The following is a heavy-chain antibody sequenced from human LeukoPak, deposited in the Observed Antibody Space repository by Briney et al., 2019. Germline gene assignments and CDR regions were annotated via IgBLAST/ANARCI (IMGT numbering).Heavy chain of an antibody. J-gene: IGHJ5*02. CDR3: AKGAGGFSYYNWFDP. CDR2: IYYSGTT. Sequence: SETLSLTCTVSGGSISSGSYYWGWIRQPPGKGLEWIGSIYYSGTTHYSPSLESRVTISVDTSKNQFSLKLASVTAADTAIYYCAKGAGGFSYYNWFDPWGQGTLVTVSS. V-gene: IGHV4-39*07. CDR1: GGSISSGSYY. D-gene: IGHD5-18*01.